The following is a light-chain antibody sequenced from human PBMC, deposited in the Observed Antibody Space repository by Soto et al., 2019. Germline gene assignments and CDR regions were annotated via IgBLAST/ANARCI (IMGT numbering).Light chain of an antibody. Sequence: QSALTQPRSVSGSPGQSVTISCSGTSSDVGGYNYVSWYRQHPGKAPKLMIYDVSKRPSGVPDRFSGSKSGNTASLTISGLQAEDEADYYCCSYAGSYTWVFVTGTKVTVL. J-gene: IGLJ1*01. V-gene: IGLV2-11*01. CDR2: DVS. CDR1: SSDVGGYNY. CDR3: CSYAGSYTWV.